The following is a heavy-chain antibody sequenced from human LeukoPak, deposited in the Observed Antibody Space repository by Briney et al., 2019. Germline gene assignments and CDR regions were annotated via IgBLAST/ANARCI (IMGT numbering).Heavy chain of an antibody. D-gene: IGHD3-22*01. CDR3: ARTNTYYYDSSGYLPFDY. V-gene: IGHV1-2*06. CDR1: GYTFTGYY. CDR2: INPNSGGT. Sequence: GASVKVSCKASGYTFTGYYMHWVRQAPGQGLEWMGRINPNSGGTNYAQKFQGRVTMTRVTSISTAYMELSRLRSDDTAVYYCARTNTYYYDSSGYLPFDYWGQGTLVTVSS. J-gene: IGHJ4*02.